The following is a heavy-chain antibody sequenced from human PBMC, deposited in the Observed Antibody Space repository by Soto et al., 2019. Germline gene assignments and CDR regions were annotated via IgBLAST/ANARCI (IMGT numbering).Heavy chain of an antibody. D-gene: IGHD3-22*01. CDR2: IFYSGST. CDR1: GGSINSGGYY. CDR3: ARNSISKKIDY. V-gene: IGHV4-31*03. J-gene: IGHJ4*02. Sequence: QVQLQESGPVLLKPSQTLSLTCSVSGGSINSGGYYWTWIRQHPGKGLGWIGNIFYSGSTSYNPSLKSRLTISIDTSKTHFSLKLSSVTAADTAVYYCARNSISKKIDYWGQGTLVTVSS.